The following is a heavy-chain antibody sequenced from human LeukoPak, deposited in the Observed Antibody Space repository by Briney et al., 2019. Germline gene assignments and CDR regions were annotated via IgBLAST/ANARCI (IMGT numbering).Heavy chain of an antibody. J-gene: IGHJ4*02. CDR1: GYTFTGYY. D-gene: IGHD4-17*01. CDR3: ARGKGTLTIFPGDY. Sequence: ASVKVSCKASGYTFTGYYMHWVRQAPGQGLEWMGWINPNSGGTNYAQKFQGRVTMTRDTSISTAYMELSRLRSDDTAVYYCARGKGTLTIFPGDYWGQGTLVTVSS. CDR2: INPNSGGT. V-gene: IGHV1-2*02.